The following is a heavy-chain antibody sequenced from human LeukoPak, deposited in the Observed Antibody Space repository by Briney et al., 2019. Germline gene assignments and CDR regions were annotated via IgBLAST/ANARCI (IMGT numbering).Heavy chain of an antibody. CDR2: IYHGGNT. Sequence: PSQTLSLTCTVSGGSISGGDYYWSWIRQPPGKGLEWIGYIYHGGNTYYNPSLKSRVTISVDRSKNQFSLKLSSVTAADTAVYYCARDRGLGYYSSTSCPGGWFDPWGQGTLVTVSS. D-gene: IGHD2-2*01. CDR3: ARDRGLGYYSSTSCPGGWFDP. J-gene: IGHJ5*02. V-gene: IGHV4-30-2*01. CDR1: GGSISGGDYY.